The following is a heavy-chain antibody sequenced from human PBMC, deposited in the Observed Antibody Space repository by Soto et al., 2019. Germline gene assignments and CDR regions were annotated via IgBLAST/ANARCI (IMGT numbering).Heavy chain of an antibody. J-gene: IGHJ4*02. V-gene: IGHV2-5*02. Sequence: QIILKESGPTLVKPTQTLTLTCTFSGFSLTTSGGGVGWIRQPPGKALEWLALIYWDDDKRDSPSLKSRLTITKDTSKNQVVPTMTNMNPVDTATYYCAHRGDRYGYPGPDKWGQGILVTVSS. CDR1: GFSLTTSGGG. CDR2: IYWDDDK. D-gene: IGHD5-18*01. CDR3: AHRGDRYGYPGPDK.